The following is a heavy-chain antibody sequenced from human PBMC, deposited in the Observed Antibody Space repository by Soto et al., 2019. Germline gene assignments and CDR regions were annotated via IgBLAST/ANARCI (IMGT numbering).Heavy chain of an antibody. CDR3: ARLPSRHLVDY. D-gene: IGHD3-3*02. CDR1: GSSINSSGYY. V-gene: IGHV4-39*01. J-gene: IGHJ4*02. Sequence: SETLSLTCTVSGSSINSSGYYWGWIRQPPGKGLEWIGSMFYGVSTYYNPSLKSRVTVSVDTSKNQFSLNLRSVTAADTAVYYCARLPSRHLVDYWGQGTLVTVS. CDR2: MFYGVST.